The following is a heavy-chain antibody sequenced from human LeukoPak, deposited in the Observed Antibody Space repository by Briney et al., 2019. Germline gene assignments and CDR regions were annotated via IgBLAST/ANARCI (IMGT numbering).Heavy chain of an antibody. CDR3: ARGYYDSGGYLHGSAFDI. D-gene: IGHD3-22*01. CDR2: VYSGGST. J-gene: IGHJ3*02. CDR1: GFTFSSYA. V-gene: IGHV3-66*01. Sequence: GGSLRLSCAASGFTFSSYAMSWVRQAPGKGLEWVSAVYSGGSTFYADSVKGRFTVSRDNSKNTLYLQMNSLRAEDTAVYYCARGYYDSGGYLHGSAFDIWGQGTMVTVSS.